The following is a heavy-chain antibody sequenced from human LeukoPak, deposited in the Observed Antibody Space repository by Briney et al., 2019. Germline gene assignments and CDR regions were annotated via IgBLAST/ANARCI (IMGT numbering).Heavy chain of an antibody. CDR2: LRFDGSNK. J-gene: IGHJ4*02. Sequence: GGSLRLSCAASGFTFSSYGMHWVRQGPGKGLEWVAFLRFDGSNKYYADSVKGRFTISRDNSKNTLYLQMNSLRAEDTAVYYCARDPGNLLEYNWNPRGPYYFDYWGQGTLVTVSS. CDR1: GFTFSSYG. V-gene: IGHV3-30*02. CDR3: ARDPGNLLEYNWNPRGPYYFDY. D-gene: IGHD1-20*01.